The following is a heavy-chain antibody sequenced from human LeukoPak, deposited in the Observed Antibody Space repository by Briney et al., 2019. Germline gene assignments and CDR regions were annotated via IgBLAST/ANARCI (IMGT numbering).Heavy chain of an antibody. CDR2: INTDGSST. Sequence: GGSLRLSCSASGFTLSNFWIHWVRHVPGKGLVWVSRINTDGSSTNYADSVKGRFTISRDNSKNTLYLQMNSLRAEDTAVYYCAKLQLGYYYMDVWGKGTTVTISS. CDR3: AKLQLGYYYMDV. CDR1: GFTLSNFW. D-gene: IGHD5-18*01. V-gene: IGHV3-74*01. J-gene: IGHJ6*03.